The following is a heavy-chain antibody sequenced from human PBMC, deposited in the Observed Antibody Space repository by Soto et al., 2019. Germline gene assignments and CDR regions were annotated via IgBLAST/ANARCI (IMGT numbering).Heavy chain of an antibody. CDR3: ARMDIVVVPAARGEYYYYYYMDV. CDR2: MNPNSGNT. Sequence: GASVKVSCKASGYTFTSYDINWVRQATGQGLERMGWMNPNSGNTGYAQKFQGRVTMTRNTSISTAYMELSSLRSEDTAVYYCARMDIVVVPAARGEYYYYYYMDVWGKGTTVTVSS. D-gene: IGHD2-2*03. CDR1: GYTFTSYD. J-gene: IGHJ6*03. V-gene: IGHV1-8*01.